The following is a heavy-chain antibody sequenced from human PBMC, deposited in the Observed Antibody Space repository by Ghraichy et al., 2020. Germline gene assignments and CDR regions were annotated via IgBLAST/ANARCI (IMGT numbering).Heavy chain of an antibody. CDR2: ISSSSSTI. D-gene: IGHD1-20*01. CDR3: ARGGRGGNWNDGARRNLFDY. V-gene: IGHV3-48*01. Sequence: GESLNISCAASGFTFSSYSMNWVRQAPGKGLEWVSYISSSSSTIYYADSVKGRFTISRDNAKNSLYLQMNSLRAEDTAVYYCARGGRGGNWNDGARRNLFDYWGQGTLVTVSS. J-gene: IGHJ4*02. CDR1: GFTFSSYS.